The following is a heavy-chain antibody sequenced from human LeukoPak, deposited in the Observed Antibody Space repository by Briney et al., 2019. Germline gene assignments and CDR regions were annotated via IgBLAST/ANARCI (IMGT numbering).Heavy chain of an antibody. D-gene: IGHD1-1*01. Sequence: KAWETLSLTCTVSGGSISSSSYYWGWIRQPPGKGLEWIGSIYYSGSTYYNPSLKSRVTISVDTSNNQFYLKLSCGTAADTAVYYCARHSRGEGTPSDYWGQGTLVTVSS. V-gene: IGHV4-39*01. CDR2: IYYSGST. CDR3: ARHSRGEGTPSDY. J-gene: IGHJ4*02. CDR1: GGSISSSSYY.